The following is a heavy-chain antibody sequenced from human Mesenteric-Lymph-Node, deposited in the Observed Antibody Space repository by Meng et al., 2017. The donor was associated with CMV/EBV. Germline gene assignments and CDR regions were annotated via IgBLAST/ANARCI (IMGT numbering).Heavy chain of an antibody. CDR1: GFTFSDYA. J-gene: IGHJ4*02. CDR2: ISSSSSYI. Sequence: GESLKISCAASGFTFSDYAMSWVRQAPGKGLEWVSSISSSSSYIYYADSVKGRFTISRDNAKNSLYLQMNSLRAEDTAVYYCARSHGSGSYSVDYWGQGTLVTVSS. D-gene: IGHD3-10*01. CDR3: ARSHGSGSYSVDY. V-gene: IGHV3-21*01.